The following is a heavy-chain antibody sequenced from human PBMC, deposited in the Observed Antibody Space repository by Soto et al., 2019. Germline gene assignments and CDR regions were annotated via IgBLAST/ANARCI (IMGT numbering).Heavy chain of an antibody. CDR2: IWSAGMT. V-gene: IGHV3-53*01. J-gene: IGHJ6*02. Sequence: GGSLRLSXAASGFTVSSNYMSWVRQAPGKGLEWVSVIWSAGMTYYADSVRGRFTISRDNLKNTLYLQMNSLRADDTAVYYCAREAPMDVWGQGTTVTVSS. CDR1: GFTVSSNY. CDR3: AREAPMDV.